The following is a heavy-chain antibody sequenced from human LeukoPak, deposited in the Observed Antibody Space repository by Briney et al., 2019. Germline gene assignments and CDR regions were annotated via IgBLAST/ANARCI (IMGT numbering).Heavy chain of an antibody. D-gene: IGHD6-19*01. CDR3: ARGRNLQWLVREVFDY. CDR2: INHSAST. J-gene: IGHJ4*02. Sequence: INHSASTNYNPSLKSRVTISVDTSKNQFSLKLSSVTAADTAVYYCARGRNLQWLVREVFDYWGQGTLVTVSS. V-gene: IGHV4-34*01.